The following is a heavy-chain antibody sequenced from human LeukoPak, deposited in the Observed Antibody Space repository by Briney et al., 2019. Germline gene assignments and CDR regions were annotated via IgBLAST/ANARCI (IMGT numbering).Heavy chain of an antibody. J-gene: IGHJ2*01. D-gene: IGHD6-13*01. CDR2: IYYSGST. CDR1: GGPNSSYY. Sequence: SDTLSLTCTVSGGPNSSYYWSWIRQPPGKGLEWIGYIYYSGSTNYSPSLKIRLTISVDTSKNQFSLKLSSVTAADTAVYYCARTYGSSGLGYFDLWGRGTLVTVSS. V-gene: IGHV4-59*07. CDR3: ARTYGSSGLGYFDL.